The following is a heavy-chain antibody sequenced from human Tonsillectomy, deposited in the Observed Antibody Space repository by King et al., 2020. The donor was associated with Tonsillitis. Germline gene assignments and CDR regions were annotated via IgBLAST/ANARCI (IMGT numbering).Heavy chain of an antibody. CDR1: GDTLSSDA. CDR2: INPIFGTT. J-gene: IGHJ3*01. CDR3: ATDLPQFCSSPSCYPSS. V-gene: IGHV1-69*01. D-gene: IGHD2-2*01. Sequence: QLVQSGAEVKKPGSSVKVSCNASGDTLSSDALSWVRQAPGQGLEWVGGINPIFGTTNYAQKFQGRVTITSDEFTSSVYMELSSLTSEDTAVYYCATDLPQFCSSPSCYPSSWGQGTMVTVSS.